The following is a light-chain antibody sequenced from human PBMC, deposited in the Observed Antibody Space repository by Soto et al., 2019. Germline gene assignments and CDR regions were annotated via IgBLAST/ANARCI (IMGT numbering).Light chain of an antibody. J-gene: IGKJ5*01. CDR1: QGIGNS. V-gene: IGKV1-27*01. CDR2: SAS. CDR3: LQYNTGPAT. Sequence: DIQMTQSPPSLSASVGERVTITCRASQGIGNSLAWYQQKPGTVPKLLIYSASTLQSGVPSRFSGSGSGTDFNLTISSLQPEDVAAYSCLQYNTGPATFGQGTRLVIK.